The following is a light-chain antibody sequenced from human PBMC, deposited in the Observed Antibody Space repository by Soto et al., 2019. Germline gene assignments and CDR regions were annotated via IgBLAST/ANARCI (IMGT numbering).Light chain of an antibody. Sequence: IVMSQSPLSLPVTPGEPACISCRSSDSLVHSNGNKYLHWYLQRPGQSPQILIYLGSNRASGVPDRFSGSGSGTDFTLEISRVEAEDVGIYYCMQALRVPSTFGQGTTGDIK. J-gene: IGKJ1*01. CDR1: DSLVHSNGNKY. CDR2: LGS. CDR3: MQALRVPST. V-gene: IGKV2-28*01.